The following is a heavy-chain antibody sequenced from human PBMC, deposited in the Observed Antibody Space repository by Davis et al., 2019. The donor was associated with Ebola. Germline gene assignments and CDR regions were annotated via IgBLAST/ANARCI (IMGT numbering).Heavy chain of an antibody. CDR1: GGSVSSGSYY. D-gene: IGHD6-19*01. Sequence: PSETLSLTCTVSGGSVSSGSYYWSWIRQPPGKGLEWIGYIYYSGSTNYNPSLKSRVTISVDTSKNQFSLKLSSVTAADTAVYYCARVGSGWYGGAFDIWGQGTMVTVSS. V-gene: IGHV4-61*01. CDR3: ARVGSGWYGGAFDI. J-gene: IGHJ3*02. CDR2: IYYSGST.